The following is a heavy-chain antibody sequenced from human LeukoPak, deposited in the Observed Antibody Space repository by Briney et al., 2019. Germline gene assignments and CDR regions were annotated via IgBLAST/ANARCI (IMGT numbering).Heavy chain of an antibody. V-gene: IGHV3-23*01. CDR2: ISGSGGST. CDR3: ARVGGTGWYFFDS. Sequence: GGSLRLSCAASGFPFSSYAMGWVRQAPGKGLEWVSAISGSGGSTYYADSVKARFTISRDNSKNSLYLQMNSLRADDTAVYYCARVGGTGWYFFDSWGQGTLVTVSS. J-gene: IGHJ4*02. CDR1: GFPFSSYA. D-gene: IGHD6-19*01.